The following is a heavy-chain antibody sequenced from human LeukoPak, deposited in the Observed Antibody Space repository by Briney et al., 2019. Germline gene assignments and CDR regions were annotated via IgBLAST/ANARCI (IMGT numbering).Heavy chain of an antibody. CDR2: ISGGTT. CDR3: AKSVYHSGNY. CDR1: GFTISTYG. V-gene: IGHV3-23*01. J-gene: IGHJ4*02. D-gene: IGHD3-10*01. Sequence: GGSLRLSCAASGFTISTYGMSWVRQAPGKGLEWVSSISGGTTYYADSVKGRFTISRDNSKNTVSLQMNSLRAEDTAVYYCAKSVYHSGNYWGQGTLATVSS.